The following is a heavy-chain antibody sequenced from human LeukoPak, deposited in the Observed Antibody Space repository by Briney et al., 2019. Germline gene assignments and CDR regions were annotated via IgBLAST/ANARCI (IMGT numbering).Heavy chain of an antibody. Sequence: PGGPLRLSCAASGFTFSTYWMHWVRQAPGKGPVWVSRINTDGSNTFYAGSVKGRFTISRDNAKNTVYLQMNSLRVEDTAVYYCAKGYCSGGSCYSRGSDYWGQGTLVTVSS. J-gene: IGHJ4*02. CDR2: INTDGSNT. V-gene: IGHV3-74*01. CDR3: AKGYCSGGSCYSRGSDY. D-gene: IGHD2-15*01. CDR1: GFTFSTYW.